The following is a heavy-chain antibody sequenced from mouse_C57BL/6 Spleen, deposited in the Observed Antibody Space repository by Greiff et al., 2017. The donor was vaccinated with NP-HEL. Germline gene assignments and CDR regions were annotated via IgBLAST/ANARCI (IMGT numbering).Heavy chain of an antibody. CDR1: GYTFTDYN. Sequence: EVQLQQSGPELVKPGASVKIPCKASGYTFTDYNMDWVKQSHGKSLEWIGDINPNNGGTIYNQKFKGKATLTVDMSSSTAYMELRSLTSEDTAVYYCARALDWYCDVWGKGTTVTVSS. J-gene: IGHJ1*03. V-gene: IGHV1-18*01. CDR2: INPNNGGT. CDR3: ARALDWYCDV.